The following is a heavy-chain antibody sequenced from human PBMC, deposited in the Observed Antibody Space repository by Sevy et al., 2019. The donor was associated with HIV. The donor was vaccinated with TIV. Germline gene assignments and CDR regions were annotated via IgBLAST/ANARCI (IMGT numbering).Heavy chain of an antibody. CDR3: AREYFEWSPHDWYFDL. CDR1: GFTFSSYW. V-gene: IGHV3-74*01. J-gene: IGHJ2*01. CDR2: INSDGSNT. Sequence: GGSLRLSCAASGFTFSSYWMHWVRQAPGKGLVWASRINSDGSNTGYADSVKRRFTISRDNAKNTLYLHMNSLRAEDTAVYYCAREYFEWSPHDWYFDLWGRGTLVTVSS. D-gene: IGHD3-9*01.